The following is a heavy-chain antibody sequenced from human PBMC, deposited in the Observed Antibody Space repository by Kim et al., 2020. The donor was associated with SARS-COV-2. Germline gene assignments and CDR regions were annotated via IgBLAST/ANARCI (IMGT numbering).Heavy chain of an antibody. CDR2: ISYDGSNK. V-gene: IGHV3-30*18. Sequence: GGSLRLSCAASGFTFSSYGMHWVRQAPGKGLEWVAVISYDGSNKYYADSVKGRFTISRDNSKNTLYLQMNSLRAEDTAVYYCAKDLERYYGSGTWAYFQHWGQGTLVTVSS. D-gene: IGHD3-10*01. J-gene: IGHJ1*01. CDR3: AKDLERYYGSGTWAYFQH. CDR1: GFTFSSYG.